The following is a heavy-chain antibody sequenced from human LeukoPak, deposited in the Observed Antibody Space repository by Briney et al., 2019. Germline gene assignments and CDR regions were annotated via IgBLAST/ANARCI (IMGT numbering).Heavy chain of an antibody. CDR2: VNLQGST. V-gene: IGHV4-4*02. J-gene: IGHJ4*02. CDR3: AREGGPYRPLDY. CDR1: GGSISNTNW. Sequence: PSGTLSLTCGVSGGSISNTNWWAWVRPPPGKGLEWIGEVNLQGSTNYNPSLKSRVAISVDKSENHISLKLTSVTAADTAVYYCAREGGPYRPLDYSGQGTLVTVAS.